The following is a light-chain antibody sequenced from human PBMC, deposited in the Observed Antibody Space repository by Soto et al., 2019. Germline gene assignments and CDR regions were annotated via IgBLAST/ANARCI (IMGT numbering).Light chain of an antibody. J-gene: IGLJ1*01. CDR1: SSDVGGYNY. Sequence: QSALTQPASVSGSPGQSITISCTGTSSDVGGYNYVSWYQQRPGKAPKLMISEVSNRPSGVSNRFSGSKSGSTASLTISGLQADDEAVYYCSSYTTNSLYVFGSGTKLTVL. CDR2: EVS. CDR3: SSYTTNSLYV. V-gene: IGLV2-14*01.